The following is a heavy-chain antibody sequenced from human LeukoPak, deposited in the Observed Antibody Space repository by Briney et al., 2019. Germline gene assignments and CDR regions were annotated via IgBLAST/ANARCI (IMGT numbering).Heavy chain of an antibody. D-gene: IGHD2-2*01. CDR2: ISGAANTF. V-gene: IGHV3-23*01. Sequence: PGGSLRLSCAASGFTFSTYAMTWVRQAPGKGLDWVSSISGAANTFYYADSVKGRFTISRDNSKNTLYLQMNSLRADDTAVYYCAKQGSDSSPKYHDCWGKGTLVTVSS. CDR3: AKQGSDSSPKYHDC. CDR1: GFTFSTYA. J-gene: IGHJ4*02.